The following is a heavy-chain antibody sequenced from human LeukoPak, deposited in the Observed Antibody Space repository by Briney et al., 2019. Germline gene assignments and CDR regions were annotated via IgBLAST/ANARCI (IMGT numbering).Heavy chain of an antibody. D-gene: IGHD3-22*01. V-gene: IGHV3-7*01. Sequence: RAGGSLRLSCEASGLTFSRDWMGWVRQAPGKGLEWVANIRQDGGETYYGDSVKGRFIISRDNAKNSLFLQMNRLRAEDTAVYYCATYSSLNTREFQYWGQGTLVTVSS. CDR2: IRQDGGET. J-gene: IGHJ1*01. CDR1: GLTFSRDW. CDR3: ATYSSLNTREFQY.